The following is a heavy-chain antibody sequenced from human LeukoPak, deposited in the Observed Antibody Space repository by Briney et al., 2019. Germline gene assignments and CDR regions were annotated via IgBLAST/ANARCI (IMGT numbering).Heavy chain of an antibody. V-gene: IGHV3-33*01. D-gene: IGHD5-18*01. Sequence: GGSLRLSCAASGFTFSSHGMHWVRQAPGKGLEWVAVIWYDGSNNFYADSVKGRFTISGDNSKNTLSLQMNSLRAEDTAVYYCARGNGYSYGYFDYWGQGTLVTVSS. CDR3: ARGNGYSYGYFDY. CDR2: IWYDGSNN. CDR1: GFTFSSHG. J-gene: IGHJ4*02.